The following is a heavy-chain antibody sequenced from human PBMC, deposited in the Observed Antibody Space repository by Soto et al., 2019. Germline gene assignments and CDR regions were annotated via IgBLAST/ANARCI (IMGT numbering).Heavy chain of an antibody. J-gene: IGHJ4*02. D-gene: IGHD2-15*01. V-gene: IGHV3-30-3*01. Sequence: QVQLVESGGGVVQPGRSLRLSCAASGFNFSSYAMPWVRQAPGKGLEWVALISYDGFNKYYADSVKGRFTISRDNPKNTLYLQMNSLRPEDTAVYYCARSRYCSSAGCYSDWGQGTLVTVSS. CDR2: ISYDGFNK. CDR3: ARSRYCSSAGCYSD. CDR1: GFNFSSYA.